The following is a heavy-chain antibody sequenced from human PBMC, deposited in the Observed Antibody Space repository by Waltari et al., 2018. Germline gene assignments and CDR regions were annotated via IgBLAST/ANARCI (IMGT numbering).Heavy chain of an antibody. CDR2: IKPDGSEK. Sequence: EVQLVESGGALVQPGGSVRLSCAASGFTFSTTWMCWVRQTPGKGLEVVANIKPDGSEKYDVDSVKGRFTIARDNAKNSLYLQMNSLRAEDTAVYFCASGGGRPFDYWGQGTLVTVSS. CDR3: ASGGGRPFDY. CDR1: GFTFSTTW. D-gene: IGHD3-16*01. V-gene: IGHV3-7*01. J-gene: IGHJ4*02.